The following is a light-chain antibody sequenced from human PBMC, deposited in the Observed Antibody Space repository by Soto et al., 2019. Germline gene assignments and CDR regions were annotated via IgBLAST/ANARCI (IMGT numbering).Light chain of an antibody. CDR3: QQYETFSGT. J-gene: IGKJ1*01. V-gene: IGKV1-5*01. CDR2: DAS. CDR1: QSISSW. Sequence: DVQLTQSPSPLSSSVGDTVTITCRASQSISSWLAWYQRKPGKAPKLLIYDASSLESGVPSRFSGSGSGTEFTLTIASLQPDDFATYYCQQYETFSGTFGPGTKVDI.